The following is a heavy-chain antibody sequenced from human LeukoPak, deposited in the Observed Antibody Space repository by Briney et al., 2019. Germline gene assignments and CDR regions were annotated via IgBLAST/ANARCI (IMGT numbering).Heavy chain of an antibody. CDR3: AKLPGRAADY. V-gene: IGHV3-23*01. CDR2: ISGTGGTT. Sequence: PGGSLRLSCAASGFTFSSNAMCWVRQAPGKGLEWVSLISGTGGTTYYADSVKGRLTISRDNSKNTLYLQMNSLRVEDTAVYYCAKLPGRAADYWGQGTLVTVSS. J-gene: IGHJ4*02. CDR1: GFTFSSNA.